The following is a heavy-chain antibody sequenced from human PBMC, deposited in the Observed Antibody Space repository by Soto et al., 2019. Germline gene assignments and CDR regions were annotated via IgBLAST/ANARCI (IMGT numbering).Heavy chain of an antibody. CDR3: AKAAWMVRGALGIAFDI. CDR2: ISGSGGST. Sequence: EVQLLESGGGLVQPGGSLRLSCAASGFTFSSYAMSWVRQAPGKGLEWVSAISGSGGSTYYADSVKGRFTISRDNSKNTLYLQMNGLRAEDTAVYYCAKAAWMVRGALGIAFDIWGQGTMVTVSS. CDR1: GFTFSSYA. V-gene: IGHV3-23*01. J-gene: IGHJ3*02. D-gene: IGHD3-10*01.